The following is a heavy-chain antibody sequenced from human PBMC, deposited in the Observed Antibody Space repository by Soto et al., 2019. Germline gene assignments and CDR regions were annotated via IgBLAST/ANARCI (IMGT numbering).Heavy chain of an antibody. CDR2: ISYDGSNK. J-gene: IGHJ4*02. Sequence: WGSLRLSCAASGFTFVSYGMRCVRHAPCKWLEWVGVISYDGSNKYYADSVKGRFTISRDNSKNTLYLQMNSLRAEDTAVYYCAKLELWGQGTLVTVSS. V-gene: IGHV3-30*18. D-gene: IGHD1-26*01. CDR3: AKLEL. CDR1: GFTFVSYG.